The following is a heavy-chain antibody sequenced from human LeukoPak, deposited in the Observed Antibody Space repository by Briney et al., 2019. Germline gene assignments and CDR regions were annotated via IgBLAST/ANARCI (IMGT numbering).Heavy chain of an antibody. D-gene: IGHD6-19*01. J-gene: IGHJ6*02. V-gene: IGHV3-48*02. Sequence: PGGSLRLSCAAAGFTFGSDSMNWVRQAPGEGLEWVSYISSSSSTIYYADSVKGRFTISRDNAKNSLYLQLNSLRDEDTAVYYCARGGSGWYDYYYGMDVWGQGTTVTVSS. CDR1: GFTFGSDS. CDR2: ISSSSSTI. CDR3: ARGGSGWYDYYYGMDV.